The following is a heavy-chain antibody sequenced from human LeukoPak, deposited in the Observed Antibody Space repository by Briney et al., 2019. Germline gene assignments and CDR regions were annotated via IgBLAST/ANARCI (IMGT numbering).Heavy chain of an antibody. Sequence: ASVKVSCKASGYTFTSYGISWVRQATGQGLEWIGWISAYNGNTNYAQKLQGRVTMTTDTSTSTAYMELRSLRSDDTAVYYCARDSPFIAAGGYNWFDPWGQGTLVTVSS. CDR3: ARDSPFIAAGGYNWFDP. J-gene: IGHJ5*02. D-gene: IGHD6-13*01. CDR2: ISAYNGNT. V-gene: IGHV1-18*01. CDR1: GYTFTSYG.